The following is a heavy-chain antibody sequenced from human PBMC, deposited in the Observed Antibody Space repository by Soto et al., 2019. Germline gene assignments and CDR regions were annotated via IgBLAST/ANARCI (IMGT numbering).Heavy chain of an antibody. CDR2: ISHDGSYK. Sequence: GGSLRLSCTPSGFTFSSYAMHWVRQAPGKGLEWVAVISHDGSYKDYADSVQGRFTISRDNSRNTLHLHMNSLRPEDTAVYHCARESVSGIRIFGPWGQGTLGTVPQ. D-gene: IGHD3-3*01. V-gene: IGHV3-30*03. J-gene: IGHJ5*02. CDR3: ARESVSGIRIFGP. CDR1: GFTFSSYA.